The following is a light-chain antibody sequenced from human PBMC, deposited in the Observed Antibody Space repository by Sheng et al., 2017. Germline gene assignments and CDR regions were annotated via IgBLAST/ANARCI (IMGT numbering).Light chain of an antibody. J-gene: IGKJ2*01. CDR1: QSVSSN. Sequence: VMTQSPATLSVSPGERATLSCRASQSVSSNLAWYQQKPGQAPRLLIYGASTRATGIPARFSGSGSGTEFTLTISSLQSEDFAVYYCQQXXNWPRTFGRGPSWRSN. CDR3: QQXXNWPRT. V-gene: IGKV3-15*01. CDR2: GAS.